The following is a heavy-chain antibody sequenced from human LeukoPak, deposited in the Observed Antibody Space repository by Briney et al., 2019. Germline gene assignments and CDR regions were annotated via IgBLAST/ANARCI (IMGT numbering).Heavy chain of an antibody. D-gene: IGHD6-13*01. CDR1: GGSISSSSYY. Sequence: SETLSLTCTVSGGSISSSSYYWGWIRQPPGKGLEWIGSIYYSGSTYYNPSLKSRVTISVDTSKSQSSLKLSSVTDPDTAVYYCAAANSAAGTFGYGGQGTLVTVSS. J-gene: IGHJ4*02. V-gene: IGHV4-39*01. CDR2: IYYSGST. CDR3: AAANSAAGTFGY.